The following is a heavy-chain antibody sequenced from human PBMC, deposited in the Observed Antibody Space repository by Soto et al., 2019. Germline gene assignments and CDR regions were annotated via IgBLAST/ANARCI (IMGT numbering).Heavy chain of an antibody. J-gene: IGHJ6*02. D-gene: IGHD3-10*01. CDR3: ARGNYGSGSQNYYYYYGMDV. V-gene: IGHV3-30-3*01. CDR2: ISYDGSNK. CDR1: VFTVSSYA. Sequence: GALRLAGAASVFTVSSYAMDWVRQAPGKGLEWVAVISYDGSNKYYADSVKGRFTISRDNSKNTLYLQMNSLRAEDTAVYYCARGNYGSGSQNYYYYYGMDVWGQGTTVTVSS.